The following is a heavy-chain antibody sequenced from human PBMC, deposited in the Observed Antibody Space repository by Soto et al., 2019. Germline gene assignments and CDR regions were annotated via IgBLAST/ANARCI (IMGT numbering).Heavy chain of an antibody. CDR2: IYSGGST. Sequence: GGSLRLSCAASGFTVSSNYMSWVRQAPGKGLEWVSVIYSGGSTYYADSVKGRFTNSRDNSKNTLYLQMNSLRAEDTAVYYCACGYSSAWYIYWGQGTQVTVSS. D-gene: IGHD6-19*01. CDR3: ACGYSSAWYIY. V-gene: IGHV3-66*01. CDR1: GFTVSSNY. J-gene: IGHJ4*02.